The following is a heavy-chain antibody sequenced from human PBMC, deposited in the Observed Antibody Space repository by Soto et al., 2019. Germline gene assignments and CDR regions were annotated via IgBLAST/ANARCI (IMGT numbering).Heavy chain of an antibody. CDR2: INAGNGNT. D-gene: IGHD2-2*01. CDR3: ARDPLGYCSSTSCYAGWYFDL. Sequence: QVQLVQSGAEVKKPGASVKVSCKASGYTFTSYAMHWVRQAPGQRLEWMGWINAGNGNTKYSQKFQGRVTITRDTSASTAYMELSSLRSEDTAVYYCARDPLGYCSSTSCYAGWYFDLWGRGTLVTVSS. CDR1: GYTFTSYA. J-gene: IGHJ2*01. V-gene: IGHV1-3*01.